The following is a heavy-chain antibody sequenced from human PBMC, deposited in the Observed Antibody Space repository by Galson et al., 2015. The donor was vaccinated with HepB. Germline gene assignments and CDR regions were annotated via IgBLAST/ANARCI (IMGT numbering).Heavy chain of an antibody. CDR2: ISSTSSYI. Sequence: SLGLCCAASGFSFRTYRMTWVRQAPGRGVDWVSCISSTSSYIVYTDSVKGRFTIPRDNAKSSGSLQMNDLRAEDTAVYFCAKSVLEGGHWYFDIWGRGTLVTVSS. D-gene: IGHD5/OR15-5a*01. V-gene: IGHV3-21*01. CDR3: AKSVLEGGHWYFDI. J-gene: IGHJ2*01. CDR1: GFSFRTYR.